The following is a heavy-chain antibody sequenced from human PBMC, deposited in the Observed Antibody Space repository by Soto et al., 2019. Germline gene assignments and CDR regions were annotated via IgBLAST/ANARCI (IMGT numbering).Heavy chain of an antibody. CDR1: GYTFTSYG. CDR3: AQLVQPERRDSAFDI. Sequence: ASVKVSCKASGYTFTSYGISWVRQAPGQGLEWMGWISAYNGNTNYAQKLQVRVTMTTDTSTSTAYMELRSLRSDDTAVYYCAQLVQPERRDSAFDIWGQGTMVTVSS. D-gene: IGHD1-1*01. V-gene: IGHV1-18*04. J-gene: IGHJ3*02. CDR2: ISAYNGNT.